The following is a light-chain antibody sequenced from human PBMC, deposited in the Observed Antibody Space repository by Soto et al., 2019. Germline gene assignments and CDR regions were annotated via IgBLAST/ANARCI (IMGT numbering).Light chain of an antibody. J-gene: IGKJ1*01. CDR2: DAS. Sequence: DIQMTQSPSALSASIGDRVTITCRASQNVSTWLAWYQQKPGKAPRSLIFDASKLESGVSSRLSGTGSGTDFTLTISNLQPEVPELYFCKNNYAFPPGTSGQGTKLKIK. V-gene: IGKV1-5*01. CDR3: KNNYAFPPGT. CDR1: QNVSTW.